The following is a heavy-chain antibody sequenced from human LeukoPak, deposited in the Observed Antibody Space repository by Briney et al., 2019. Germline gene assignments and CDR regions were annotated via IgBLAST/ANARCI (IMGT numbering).Heavy chain of an antibody. CDR1: GFTFSNYG. D-gene: IGHD3-22*01. V-gene: IGHV3-33*01. J-gene: IGHJ4*02. Sequence: AGGSLRLSCAASGFTFSNYGMHWVRQAPGKGLEWVAVIWYDGSKKYYADSVKGRFTISRDNSKNTLYLQMNSLRAEDTAVYYCASTMYYYDSSGYYSLDYWGQGTLVTVSS. CDR3: ASTMYYYDSSGYYSLDY. CDR2: IWYDGSKK.